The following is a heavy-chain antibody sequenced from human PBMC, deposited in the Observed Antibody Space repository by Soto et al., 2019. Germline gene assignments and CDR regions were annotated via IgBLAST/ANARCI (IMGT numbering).Heavy chain of an antibody. J-gene: IGHJ4*02. V-gene: IGHV3-48*02. CDR1: GFSFSSYS. Sequence: GGSLRLSCAASGFSFSSYSMNWVRQAPGKGLEWVSYISGGSTTIYYADSVKGRFTISRDNAKNSLYLRMNSLRDEDTAVYYCARDPGYYDSGDYFDYWGQGALVTVSS. D-gene: IGHD3-22*01. CDR2: ISGGSTTI. CDR3: ARDPGYYDSGDYFDY.